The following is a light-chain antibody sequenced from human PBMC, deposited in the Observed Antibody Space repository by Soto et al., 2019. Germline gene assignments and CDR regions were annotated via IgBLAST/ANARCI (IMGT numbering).Light chain of an antibody. Sequence: STFTLSVNKRDRVTITCRASQTISSWLAWYQQKPGKATKLLIYKASTLESGVPSRFSGSGSGTEFTLTISSLQPDDFATYYCQQYNSYATFGQGTRLDIK. J-gene: IGKJ5*01. CDR1: QTISSW. CDR3: QQYNSYAT. V-gene: IGKV1-5*03. CDR2: KAS.